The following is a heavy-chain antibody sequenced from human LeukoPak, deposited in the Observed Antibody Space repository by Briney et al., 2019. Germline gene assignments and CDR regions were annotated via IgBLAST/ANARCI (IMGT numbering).Heavy chain of an antibody. V-gene: IGHV3-64*01. D-gene: IGHD6-13*01. CDR1: GFTFSNYA. Sequence: GGSLRLSCVASGFTFSNYAMHWVRHAPGQGLEYVSAMNTNGGSTYYANSVKGRFTISRDNSKNTLYPQMGSLRAEDMAVYYCARERRGGSSWYVSYYFDYWGQGTLVTVSS. CDR3: ARERRGGSSWYVSYYFDY. J-gene: IGHJ4*02. CDR2: MNTNGGST.